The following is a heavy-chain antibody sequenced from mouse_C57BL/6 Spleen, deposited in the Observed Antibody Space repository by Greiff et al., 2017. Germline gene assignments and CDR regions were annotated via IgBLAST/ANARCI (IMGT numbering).Heavy chain of an antibody. D-gene: IGHD3-3*01. J-gene: IGHJ3*01. CDR1: GYSFTDYN. V-gene: IGHV1-39*01. CDR3: ARGGGDAPWFAY. Sequence: LVKPGASVKISCKASGYSFTDYNMNWVKQSNGKSLEWCGVINPNYGTISYNQKFKGKATLTVDQSSSAAYMQLNSLTSEDAAVYYCARGGGDAPWFAYWGQGTLVTVSA. CDR2: INPNYGTI.